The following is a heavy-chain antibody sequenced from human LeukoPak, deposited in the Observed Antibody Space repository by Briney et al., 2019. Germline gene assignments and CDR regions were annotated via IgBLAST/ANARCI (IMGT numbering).Heavy chain of an antibody. CDR1: GFTFSSYA. CDR3: IVFGDSNH. D-gene: IGHD4-17*01. CDR2: IHTSGDT. J-gene: IGHJ5*02. V-gene: IGHV3-23*05. Sequence: GGSLRLSCAASGFTFSSYAMSWVRQAPGKGLEWVSTIHTSGDTCYADSVKGRFTISRDTSKNTLYLQINSLRVEDTAVYYCIVFGDSNHWGQGTLVTVSS.